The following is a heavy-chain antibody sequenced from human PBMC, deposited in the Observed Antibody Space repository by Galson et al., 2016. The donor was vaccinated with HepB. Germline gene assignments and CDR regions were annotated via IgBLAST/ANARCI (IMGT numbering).Heavy chain of an antibody. V-gene: IGHV3-30*18. D-gene: IGHD3-3*01. CDR3: AKDLWGGLVSDY. Sequence: SLRLSCAASGFTFSNNGMHWVRQAPGKGLEWVAVISYDGRNKYYADSVKGRFTISRDNSNNTLYLQMNSLRAEDTAVYYCAKDLWGGLVSDYWGQGTLVTVSS. CDR2: ISYDGRNK. J-gene: IGHJ4*02. CDR1: GFTFSNNG.